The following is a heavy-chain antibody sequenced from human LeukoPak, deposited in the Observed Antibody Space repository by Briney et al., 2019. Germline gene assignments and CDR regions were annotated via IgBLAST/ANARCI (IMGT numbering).Heavy chain of an antibody. CDR3: ARDRLTYYYDSSGRLDY. CDR2: TNHSGST. CDR1: GGSFSGYY. D-gene: IGHD3-22*01. V-gene: IGHV4-34*01. J-gene: IGHJ4*02. Sequence: SETLSLTCAVYGGSFSGYYWSWIRQPPGKGLEWIGETNHSGSTNYNPSLKSRVTISVDTSKNQFSLKLSSVTAADTAVYYCARDRLTYYYDSSGRLDYWGQGTLVTVTS.